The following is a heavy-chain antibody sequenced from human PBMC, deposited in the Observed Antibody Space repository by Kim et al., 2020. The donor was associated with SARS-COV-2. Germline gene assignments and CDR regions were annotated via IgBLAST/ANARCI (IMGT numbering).Heavy chain of an antibody. Sequence: GGSLRLSCAASGFTVSSNYMSWVRQAPGKGLEWVSVIYSGGSTYYADSVKGRFTISRDNSKNTLYLQMNSLRAEDMAVYYCARESYSGYDPTGYYYYGMDVWGQGTTVTVSS. CDR2: IYSGGST. CDR1: GFTVSSNY. J-gene: IGHJ6*02. CDR3: ARESYSGYDPTGYYYYGMDV. V-gene: IGHV3-66*02. D-gene: IGHD5-12*01.